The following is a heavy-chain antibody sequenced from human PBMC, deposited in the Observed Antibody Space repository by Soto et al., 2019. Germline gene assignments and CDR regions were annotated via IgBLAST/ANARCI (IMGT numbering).Heavy chain of an antibody. V-gene: IGHV4-31*03. Sequence: QVQLQESGPGLVKPSQTLSLTCTVSGGSISSGGYYWSWIRQHPGKGLEWIGYIYYSGSTYYNPSLKSRFTISVDTSKNQFSLKLSSVTAADTAVYYCARARDDILTGQYYFDYWGQGTLVTVSS. CDR1: GGSISSGGYY. D-gene: IGHD3-9*01. CDR2: IYYSGST. J-gene: IGHJ4*02. CDR3: ARARDDILTGQYYFDY.